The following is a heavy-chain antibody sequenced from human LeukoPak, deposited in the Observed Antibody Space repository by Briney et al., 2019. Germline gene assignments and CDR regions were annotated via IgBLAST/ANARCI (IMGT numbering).Heavy chain of an antibody. V-gene: IGHV3-48*03. CDR2: ISSRGSTI. CDR3: AELGITMNGGV. Sequence: GGSLTLSCAASGFTVSSYEMNWVRQAPGKGLEWVSYISSRGSTIYYAHSVKGRFTISRDNAKNSLYLQMNSLRAEDTAVYYCAELGITMNGGVWGKGTTVTISS. J-gene: IGHJ6*04. D-gene: IGHD3-10*02. CDR1: GFTVSSYE.